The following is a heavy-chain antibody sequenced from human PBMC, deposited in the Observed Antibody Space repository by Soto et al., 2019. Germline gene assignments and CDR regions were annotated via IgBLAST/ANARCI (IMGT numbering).Heavy chain of an antibody. Sequence: PSETLSLTCTVSGGSISNYYWNWIRQSPGKGLEWIGYIYSSGSTHYNPSLQNRVTISIDTSKNQVSLKVNSVTAADAAVYYCARDQGGPNYYFDYWGQGTLVTVSS. CDR2: IYSSGST. J-gene: IGHJ4*02. CDR1: GGSISNYY. CDR3: ARDQGGPNYYFDY. D-gene: IGHD1-1*01. V-gene: IGHV4-59*01.